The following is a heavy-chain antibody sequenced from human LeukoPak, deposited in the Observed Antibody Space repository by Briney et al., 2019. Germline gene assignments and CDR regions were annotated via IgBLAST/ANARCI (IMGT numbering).Heavy chain of an antibody. CDR3: ARGAGGGVYFNY. CDR1: NVSISSGGYY. J-gene: IGHJ4*02. Sequence: SETLSLTCTVSNVSISSGGYYWGWIRQHPGKGLEWIGYIYYSGSTYYNPSLKSRVTISVDMSKDQFALKLSSVTAADTAVYYSARGAGGGVYFNYWGQGTLVPVSS. D-gene: IGHD2-8*02. CDR2: IYYSGST. V-gene: IGHV4-31*03.